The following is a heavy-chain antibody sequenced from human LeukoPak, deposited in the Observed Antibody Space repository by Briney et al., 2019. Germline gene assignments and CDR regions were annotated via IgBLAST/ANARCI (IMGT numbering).Heavy chain of an antibody. Sequence: GESLKISCKGSGYSFTSYWIGRVRQMPGKGLEWMGIIYPGDSDTRYSPSFQGQVTISADKSISTAYLQWSSLKASDTAMYYCASHTGYSSSWYWFDYWGQGTLVTVSS. D-gene: IGHD6-13*01. CDR3: ASHTGYSSSWYWFDY. CDR1: GYSFTSYW. J-gene: IGHJ4*02. CDR2: IYPGDSDT. V-gene: IGHV5-51*01.